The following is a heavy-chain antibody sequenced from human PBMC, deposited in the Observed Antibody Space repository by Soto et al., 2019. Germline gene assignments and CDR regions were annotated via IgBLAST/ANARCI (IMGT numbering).Heavy chain of an antibody. CDR2: ITDDGSTT. J-gene: IGHJ4*02. V-gene: IGHV3-30*04. CDR1: GFSFSDFA. D-gene: IGHD5-12*01. Sequence: QVHLVESGGGVVQPGASLRLSCTASGFSFSDFAMNWVRQAPGKGLEWVAVITDDGSTTYYADSVKGRFNISRDNSKNTVSLQLHSLSLDDTAVYYCARGGGYDSLTLDQWGQGTLVSVSS. CDR3: ARGGGYDSLTLDQ.